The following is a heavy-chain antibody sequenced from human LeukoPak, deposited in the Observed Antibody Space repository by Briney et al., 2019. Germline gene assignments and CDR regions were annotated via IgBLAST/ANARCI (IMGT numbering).Heavy chain of an antibody. CDR1: GYTFTSYA. D-gene: IGHD6-13*01. CDR2: IIPIFGTA. J-gene: IGHJ6*03. Sequence: SVKVSCKASGYTFTSYAMNWVRQAPGQGLEWMGGIIPIFGTANYAQKFQGRVTITADKSTSTAYMELSSLRSEDTAVYYCASGRYSSSWYTLARYYYYYMDVWGKGTTVTVSS. V-gene: IGHV1-69*06. CDR3: ASGRYSSSWYTLARYYYYYMDV.